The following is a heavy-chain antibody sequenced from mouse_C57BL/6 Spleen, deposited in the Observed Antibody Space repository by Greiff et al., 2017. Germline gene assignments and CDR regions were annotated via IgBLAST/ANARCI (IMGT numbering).Heavy chain of an antibody. CDR1: GFTFSDYG. V-gene: IGHV5-17*01. CDR3: VRRGGSSDWYFDV. D-gene: IGHD1-1*01. Sequence: EVKVVESGGGLVKPGGSLKLSCAASGFTFSDYGMHWVRQAPEKGLEWVAYISSGSSTIYYADTVKGRFTISRDNAKNTLCLQMTSLRGEGTAMYYCVRRGGSSDWYFDVWGTQSTVTASS. CDR2: ISSGSSTI. J-gene: IGHJ1*03.